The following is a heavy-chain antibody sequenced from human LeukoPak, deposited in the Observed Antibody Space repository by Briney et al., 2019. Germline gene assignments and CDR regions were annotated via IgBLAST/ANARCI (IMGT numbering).Heavy chain of an antibody. D-gene: IGHD5-12*01. Sequence: GGSLRLSCAASGFTFSSYGMTWVRQAPGKGLEWVSYISSSSSTIYYADSVKGRFTISRDNAKNSLYLQMNSLRAEDTAVYYCAKVPRGYSGYDYQPHFDYWGQGTLVTVSS. CDR3: AKVPRGYSGYDYQPHFDY. V-gene: IGHV3-48*01. J-gene: IGHJ4*02. CDR2: ISSSSSTI. CDR1: GFTFSSYG.